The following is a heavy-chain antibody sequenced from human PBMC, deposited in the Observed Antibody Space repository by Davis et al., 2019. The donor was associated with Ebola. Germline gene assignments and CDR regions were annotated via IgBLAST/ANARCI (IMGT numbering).Heavy chain of an antibody. V-gene: IGHV3-21*01. CDR1: GFTFSSYW. CDR2: ISSSSSYI. J-gene: IGHJ4*02. Sequence: WGSLRLSCAASGFTFSSYWMSWVRQAPGKGLEWVSSISSSSSYIYYADSVKGRFTISRDNAKNSLYLQMNSLRAEDTAVYYCARGNGYYTRDFDYWGQGTLVTVSS. CDR3: ARGNGYYTRDFDY. D-gene: IGHD3-3*01.